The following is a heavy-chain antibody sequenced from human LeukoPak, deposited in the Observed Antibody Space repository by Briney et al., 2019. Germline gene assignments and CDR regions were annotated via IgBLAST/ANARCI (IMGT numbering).Heavy chain of an antibody. CDR2: INPNSGGS. D-gene: IGHD2-8*01. V-gene: IGHV1-2*02. CDR3: ARGDVVLMVYAAPEYYFDY. Sequence: ASVTVSCKASGFTFTGYYMHWVRQAPGQGLEWMGWINPNSGGSNYAQKFQGRVTMTRDTSITTAYMELSRLRSDDTAVYYCARGDVVLMVYAAPEYYFDYWGQGTLVTVSS. J-gene: IGHJ4*02. CDR1: GFTFTGYY.